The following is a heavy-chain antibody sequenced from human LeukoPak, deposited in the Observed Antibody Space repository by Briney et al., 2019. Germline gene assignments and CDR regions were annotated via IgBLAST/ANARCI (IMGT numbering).Heavy chain of an antibody. J-gene: IGHJ3*02. CDR2: IYYSGST. D-gene: IGHD2-2*01. CDR1: GGSISSYY. V-gene: IGHV4-59*01. CDR3: ARESSTSPYAFDI. Sequence: SETLSLTCTVSGGSISSYYWSWIRQPPGKGLEWIGYIYYSGSTNYNPSLKSRVSISVDTSKNQFSLKLSSVTAADTAVYYCARESSTSPYAFDIWGQGTMVTVSS.